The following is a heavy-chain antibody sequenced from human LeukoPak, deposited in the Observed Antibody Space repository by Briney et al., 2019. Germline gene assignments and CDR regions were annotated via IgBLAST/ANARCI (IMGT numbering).Heavy chain of an antibody. D-gene: IGHD3-22*01. CDR3: AKASAMIVVVSKHFDY. CDR1: GFTFSNAG. CDR2: ISSSSSTI. V-gene: IGHV3-48*01. J-gene: IGHJ4*02. Sequence: QPGGSLRLSCTASGFTFSNAGMNWVRQAPGKGLEWVSYISSSSSTIYYADSVKGRFTISRDNAKNSLYLQMNSLRAEDTAVYYYAKASAMIVVVSKHFDYWGQGTLVTVSS.